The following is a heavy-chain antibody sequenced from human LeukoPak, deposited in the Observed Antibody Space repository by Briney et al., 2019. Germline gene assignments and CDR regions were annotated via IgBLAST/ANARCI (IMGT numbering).Heavy chain of an antibody. Sequence: SETLSLTCTVSGDSISSSSYYWGWIRQPAGKGLEWIGRIYTSGSTNYNPSLKSRVTISVDTSKNQFSLKLSSVTAADTAVYYCARDLGGYNSGYFQHWGQGTLVTVSS. CDR3: ARDLGGYNSGYFQH. CDR2: IYTSGST. J-gene: IGHJ1*01. V-gene: IGHV4-61*02. D-gene: IGHD5-24*01. CDR1: GDSISSSSYY.